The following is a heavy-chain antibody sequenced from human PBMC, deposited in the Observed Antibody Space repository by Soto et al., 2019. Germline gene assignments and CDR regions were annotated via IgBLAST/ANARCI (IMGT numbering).Heavy chain of an antibody. J-gene: IGHJ6*02. Sequence: RLSCAASGFTFGSYAMHWVRQAPGKVLEWVAVISYDGRNKYYADSVKGRFTISRDNSKNTLYLEMNSLRVEDTAVYHCVRDTAYCSGGTCYSSHDMDVWGQGTTVTVSS. CDR2: ISYDGRNK. V-gene: IGHV3-30*04. D-gene: IGHD2-15*01. CDR3: VRDTAYCSGGTCYSSHDMDV. CDR1: GFTFGSYA.